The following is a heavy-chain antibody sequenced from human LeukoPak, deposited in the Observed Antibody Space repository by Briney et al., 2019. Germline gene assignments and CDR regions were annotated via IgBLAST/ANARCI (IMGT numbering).Heavy chain of an antibody. CDR3: ARSSHYYDSSGYYYPDN. D-gene: IGHD3-22*01. J-gene: IGHJ4*02. CDR2: IYHSGGT. Sequence: SETLSLTCTVSGGSISSYYWSWIRQPPGKGLEWIGYIYHSGGTYYNPSLKSRVTISADRSKNQFSLKLTSVTAADTAVYYCARSSHYYDSSGYYYPDNWGQGTLVTVSS. CDR1: GGSISSYY. V-gene: IGHV4-59*12.